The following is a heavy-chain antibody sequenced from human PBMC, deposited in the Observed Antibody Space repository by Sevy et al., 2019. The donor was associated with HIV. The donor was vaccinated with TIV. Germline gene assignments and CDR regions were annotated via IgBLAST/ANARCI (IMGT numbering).Heavy chain of an antibody. D-gene: IGHD2-8*02. V-gene: IGHV3-23*01. J-gene: IGHJ6*02. CDR2: LIGGGSRT. CDR1: GFSFSNYA. Sequence: GGSLRLSCAASGFSFSNYAMSWVRQAPGKGLEWVSTLIGGGSRTYYADSVTGRFNISRDNSRNTLYLQMNSLRAEDTAVYYSANDHVQSGLSGGGANYGWDVCGQGTTVTVSS. CDR3: ANDHVQSGLSGGGANYGWDV.